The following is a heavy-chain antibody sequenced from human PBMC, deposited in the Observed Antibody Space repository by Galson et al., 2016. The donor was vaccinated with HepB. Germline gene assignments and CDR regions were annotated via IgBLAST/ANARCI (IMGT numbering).Heavy chain of an antibody. V-gene: IGHV3-23*01. CDR1: GFTFSNFA. CDR3: AKMRGHPTYHYHMDV. Sequence: SLRLSCAASGFTFSNFAMSWVRQAPGRGLEWVSGISGTADATYYADSVRGRFTISRDNSKNTLYLQMNSLSADDTSIYYCAKMRGHPTYHYHMDVWGKGTTVTVSS. J-gene: IGHJ6*03. CDR2: ISGTADAT.